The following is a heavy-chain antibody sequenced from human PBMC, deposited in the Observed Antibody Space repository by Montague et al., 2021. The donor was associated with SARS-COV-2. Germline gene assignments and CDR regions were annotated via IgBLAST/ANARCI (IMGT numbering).Heavy chain of an antibody. D-gene: IGHD4-23*01. CDR3: ARSYGTTVVTRAFDY. V-gene: IGHV2-70*01. CDR2: IDWDDDK. J-gene: IGHJ4*02. Sequence: PALVKPTPTLALTRTFSGFSLSTSGMCVSWIRQPPGKALEWLTLIDWDDDKYYSTSLKTRLTISKDTPKNQVVLTMTNMDPVDTATYYCARSYGTTVVTRAFDYWGQGTLVTVSS. CDR1: GFSLSTSGMC.